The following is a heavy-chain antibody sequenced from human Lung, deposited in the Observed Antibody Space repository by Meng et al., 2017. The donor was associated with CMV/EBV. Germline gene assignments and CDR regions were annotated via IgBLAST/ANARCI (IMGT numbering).Heavy chain of an antibody. J-gene: IGHJ6*02. CDR1: GFTFNTYA. CDR3: VRDQGGESMIAVLIERFGMDV. D-gene: IGHD3-22*01. Sequence: GGSLRLXCAASGFTFNTYAMHWVRQAPGKGLEWVAVISYDGSNKYTADSVQGRLTISRDNSKNNLYLQMNSLTVEDTDVYYCVRDQGGESMIAVLIERFGMDVWGQGTTVTVSS. CDR2: ISYDGSNK. V-gene: IGHV3-30-3*01.